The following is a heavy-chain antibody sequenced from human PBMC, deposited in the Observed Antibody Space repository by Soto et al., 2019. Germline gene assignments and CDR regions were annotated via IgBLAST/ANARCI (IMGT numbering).Heavy chain of an antibody. CDR2: ISGSGGST. CDR1: GFTFSSYA. Sequence: GSLRLSCAASGFTFSSYAMSWVRQAPGKGLEWVSAISGSGGSTYYADSVKGRFTISRDNSTNTLYLQMNSLRAEDTAVYYCAKDGGGRCSSTSCYAEPGYYYYGMDVWGQGTTVTVSS. V-gene: IGHV3-23*01. CDR3: AKDGGGRCSSTSCYAEPGYYYYGMDV. J-gene: IGHJ6*02. D-gene: IGHD2-2*01.